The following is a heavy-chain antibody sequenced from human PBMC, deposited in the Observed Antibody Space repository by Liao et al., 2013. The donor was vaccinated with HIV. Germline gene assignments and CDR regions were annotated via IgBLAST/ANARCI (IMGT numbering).Heavy chain of an antibody. Sequence: QVQLQQWGAGLLKPSETLSLTCAVYDGSFSGYYWSWIRQSPGKGLEWIGEINHSGKTNYNPSLKSRVTISVDTSKNQFSLKLNSVTAADTGIYYCARARLPGRYYYYMDVWGKGTTVTVSS. J-gene: IGHJ6*03. D-gene: IGHD6-25*01. CDR1: DGSFSGYY. CDR2: INHSGKT. V-gene: IGHV4-34*01. CDR3: ARARLPGRYYYYMDV.